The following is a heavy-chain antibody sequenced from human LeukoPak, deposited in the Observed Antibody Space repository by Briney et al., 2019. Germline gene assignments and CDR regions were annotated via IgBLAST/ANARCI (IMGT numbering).Heavy chain of an antibody. V-gene: IGHV3-15*01. J-gene: IGHJ6*02. CDR3: TTSSIAARQRTTKYYYYGMDV. D-gene: IGHD6-6*01. CDR1: GFTFSNAW. Sequence: PGGSLRLSCAASGFTFSNAWMSWVRQAPGKGLEWVGRIKSKTDGWTTDYAAPVKGRFTISRDDSKNTLYLQMNSLKTEDTAVYYCTTSSIAARQRTTKYYYYGMDVWGQGTTVTVSS. CDR2: IKSKTDGWTT.